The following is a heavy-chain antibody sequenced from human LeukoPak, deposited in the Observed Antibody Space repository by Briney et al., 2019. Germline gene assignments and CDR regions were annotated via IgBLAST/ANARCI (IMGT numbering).Heavy chain of an antibody. CDR3: ARIAGAGACFDY. D-gene: IGHD6-13*01. CDR2: ISSTVSTI. J-gene: IGHJ4*02. V-gene: IGHV3-11*01. CDR1: GFTFRNYA. Sequence: GGSLRLSCTASGFTFRNYAMHWLRQAPGKGLEWLSYISSTVSTIYYADSVKGRFTISWDNAKNSLYLQMNSLRAEDTAVYYCARIAGAGACFDYWGQGSLVTVSS.